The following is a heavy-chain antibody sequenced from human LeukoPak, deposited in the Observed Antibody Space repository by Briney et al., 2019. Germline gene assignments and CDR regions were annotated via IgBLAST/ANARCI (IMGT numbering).Heavy chain of an antibody. J-gene: IGHJ6*03. CDR3: TARFSGFGLEYYYYYMDV. Sequence: GGSLRLSCAASGFTFSNYGMGWVRQAPGKGLEWVGFIRSKAYGGTTEYAASVKGRFTISRDDSKSIAYLQMNSLKTEDTAVYYCTARFSGFGLEYYYYYMDVWGKGTTVTISS. CDR2: IRSKAYGGTT. D-gene: IGHD3-22*01. V-gene: IGHV3-49*04. CDR1: GFTFSNYG.